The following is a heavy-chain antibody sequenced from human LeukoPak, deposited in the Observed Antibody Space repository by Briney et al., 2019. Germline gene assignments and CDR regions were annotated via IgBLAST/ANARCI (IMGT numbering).Heavy chain of an antibody. D-gene: IGHD3-22*01. J-gene: IGHJ3*02. CDR1: GYTLTELS. CDR2: IIPIFGTA. CDR3: ARDSDYYDLGGDI. Sequence: SVKVSCKVSGYTLTELSMHWVRQAPGQGLEWMGRIIPIFGTANYAQKFQGRVTITTDESTSTAYMELSSLRSEDTAVYYCARDSDYYDLGGDIWGQGTMVTVSP. V-gene: IGHV1-69*05.